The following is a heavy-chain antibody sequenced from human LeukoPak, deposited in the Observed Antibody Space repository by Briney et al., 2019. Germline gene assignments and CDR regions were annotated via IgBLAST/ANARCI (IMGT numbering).Heavy chain of an antibody. J-gene: IGHJ6*03. V-gene: IGHV3-21*04. D-gene: IGHD5-18*01. CDR1: GFTFSTYT. CDR2: ISGGSTYM. Sequence: PGGSLRLSCAASGFTFSTYTMNWVRQAPGKGLEWGSSISGGSTYMFYADSVKGRFTISRDNAKNSLYLQMSSLRVEDTAVYYCAREGRTWYSYGTYRHYYYMDVWGKGTTVTVSS. CDR3: AREGRTWYSYGTYRHYYYMDV.